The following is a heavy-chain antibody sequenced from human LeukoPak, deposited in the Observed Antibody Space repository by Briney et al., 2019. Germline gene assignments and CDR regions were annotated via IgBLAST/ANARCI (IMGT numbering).Heavy chain of an antibody. CDR1: GGTFSSYA. D-gene: IGHD3-10*01. CDR2: IIPIFGTA. V-gene: IGHV1-69*13. CDR3: ARDLRGYYGSGSPGHDAFDI. Sequence: GASVKVSCKASGGTFSSYAISWVRQAPGQGLEWMGGIIPIFGTANYAQKFQGRVTITADESTSTAYMELSSLRSEDTAVYYCARDLRGYYGSGSPGHDAFDIWGQGTMVTVSS. J-gene: IGHJ3*02.